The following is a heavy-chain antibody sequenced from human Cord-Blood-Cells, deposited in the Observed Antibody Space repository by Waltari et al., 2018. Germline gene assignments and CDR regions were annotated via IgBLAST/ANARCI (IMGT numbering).Heavy chain of an antibody. Sequence: QVQLQQWGAGLLKPSETLSLTCAVYGGSFSGYYWSWIRQPPGQGLEWIGEINHSGSTNYNPSLKSRVTISVDTSKNQFSLKLSSVTAADTAVYYCARAVDIVVVPAAHDAFDIWGQGTMVTVSS. D-gene: IGHD2-2*03. V-gene: IGHV4-34*01. J-gene: IGHJ3*02. CDR2: INHSGST. CDR1: GGSFSGYY. CDR3: ARAVDIVVVPAAHDAFDI.